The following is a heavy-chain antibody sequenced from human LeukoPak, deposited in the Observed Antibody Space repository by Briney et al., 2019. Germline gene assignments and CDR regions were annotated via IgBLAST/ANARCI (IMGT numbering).Heavy chain of an antibody. Sequence: PGGSLRLSCAASGFTFSNFAMSWVRQAPGKGLEWVSAISGSGGSTYYAGSVKGRFTISRDNSKNTLYLQMNSLRAEDTAVYYCAKASRGLTTVVTQYYFESWGQGTLVTVSS. CDR2: ISGSGGST. J-gene: IGHJ4*02. CDR1: GFTFSNFA. CDR3: AKASRGLTTVVTQYYFES. D-gene: IGHD4-23*01. V-gene: IGHV3-23*01.